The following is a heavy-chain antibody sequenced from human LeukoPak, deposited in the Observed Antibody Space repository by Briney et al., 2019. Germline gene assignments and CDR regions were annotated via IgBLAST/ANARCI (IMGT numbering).Heavy chain of an antibody. J-gene: IGHJ5*02. Sequence: SETLSLTCSVSGASINNYHWSWIRQSPGKGLEWIGFISNSGSTYYSASLKSRVTISVDTSKNHFSLNLRSVTAADTAVYYCARGQYYDYVWGSYRSYWSHPWGQGTLVTVSS. CDR3: ARGQYYDYVWGSYRSYWSHP. CDR2: ISNSGST. D-gene: IGHD3-16*02. V-gene: IGHV4-59*12. CDR1: GASINNYH.